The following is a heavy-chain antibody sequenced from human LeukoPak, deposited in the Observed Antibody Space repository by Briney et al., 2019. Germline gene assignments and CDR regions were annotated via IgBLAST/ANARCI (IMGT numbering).Heavy chain of an antibody. CDR1: GYTFTSYD. Sequence: ASVKVSCKASGYTFTSYDINWVRQASGQGLEWMGWMNPNSGNTASAQKFQGGVTMTRNTSISTAYMELTGLRSEDTAMYFCARKGLLGSGKPWFDPWGQGTLVTVSS. J-gene: IGHJ5*02. D-gene: IGHD2-15*01. V-gene: IGHV1-8*01. CDR3: ARKGLLGSGKPWFDP. CDR2: MNPNSGNT.